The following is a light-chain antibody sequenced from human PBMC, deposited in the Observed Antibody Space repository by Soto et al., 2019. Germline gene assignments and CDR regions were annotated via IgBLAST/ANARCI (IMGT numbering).Light chain of an antibody. V-gene: IGLV1-44*01. CDR2: NNN. CDR1: SSSIGSNT. J-gene: IGLJ3*02. Sequence: QSVVTQPPSASGTPGQRVTISCSGSSSSIGSNTVNWYQQLPGTAPKLLIYNNNQRPSGVPDRFSASKSGTSASLAISGLQSEDEADYYCAAWDDNLNGLVFGGGTKLTVL. CDR3: AAWDDNLNGLV.